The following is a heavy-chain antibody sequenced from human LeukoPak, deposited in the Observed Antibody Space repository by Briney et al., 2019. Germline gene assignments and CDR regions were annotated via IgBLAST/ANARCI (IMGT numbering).Heavy chain of an antibody. J-gene: IGHJ5*01. D-gene: IGHD1-26*01. CDR1: GGSITTYY. CDR3: ARQWAYGAPDS. V-gene: IGHV4-59*08. Sequence: SETLSLTCNVSGGSITTYYWSWIRQPPGKGLEWIGYIFHSDKSNYNPSLKSRVTISMDTSKNQFSLSLRSVTAADTALYYCARQWAYGAPDSWGQGTLVTVSS. CDR2: IFHSDKS.